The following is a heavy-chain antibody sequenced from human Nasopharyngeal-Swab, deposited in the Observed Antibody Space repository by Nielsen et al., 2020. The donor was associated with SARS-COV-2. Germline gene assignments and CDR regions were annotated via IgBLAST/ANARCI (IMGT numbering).Heavy chain of an antibody. CDR3: AREYYDILTGYLQAYYYGMDV. V-gene: IGHV3-23*01. J-gene: IGHJ6*02. CDR2: ISGSGGST. Sequence: WIRQPPRKGLEWVSAISGSGGSTYYADSVKGRFTISRDNSKNTLYLQMNSLRAEDTAVYYCAREYYDILTGYLQAYYYGMDVWGQGTTVTVSS. D-gene: IGHD3-9*01.